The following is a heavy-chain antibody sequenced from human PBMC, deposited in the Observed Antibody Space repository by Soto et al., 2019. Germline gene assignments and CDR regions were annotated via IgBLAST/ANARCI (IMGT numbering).Heavy chain of an antibody. Sequence: PSETLSLTCTVSGGSISSGDYYWSWIRQPPGKGLEWIGYIYYSGSTYYNPSLKSRVTISVDTSKNQFSLKLSSVTAADTVVYYCARVGAAAAGTPNWFDPWGQGTLVTVSS. CDR1: GGSISSGDYY. CDR2: IYYSGST. J-gene: IGHJ5*02. CDR3: ARVGAAAAGTPNWFDP. D-gene: IGHD6-13*01. V-gene: IGHV4-30-4*01.